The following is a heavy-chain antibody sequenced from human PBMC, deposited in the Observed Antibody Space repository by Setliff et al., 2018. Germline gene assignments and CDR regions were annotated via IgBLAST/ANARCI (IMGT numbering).Heavy chain of an antibody. CDR2: ISADNGKT. CDR3: ARVRPCGADCSTGVGGPFDFDF. J-gene: IGHJ4*02. V-gene: IGHV1-18*01. CDR1: GYTFTSFD. Sequence: ASVKVSCKASGYTFTSFDISWVRQAPGQGLEWMGWISADNGKTSFAQKYQGRVTMTTDTSTSTVYMELRSLRSDDTALYYCARVRPCGADCSTGVGGPFDFDFWGQGTLVTVSS. D-gene: IGHD2-21*02.